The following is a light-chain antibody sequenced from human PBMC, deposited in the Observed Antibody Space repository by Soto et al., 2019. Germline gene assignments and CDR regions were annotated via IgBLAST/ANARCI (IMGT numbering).Light chain of an antibody. J-gene: IGKJ3*01. V-gene: IGKV3-15*01. Sequence: EIVMTQSPDTLSVSPGERATLSCRASQSVSSNLAWYQRKPGQAPRLLIYGASTRATGMAARFSGSGSGTEFTLTISSLHAEDYADYYCQQYNDWPRITFGPGTKVDIK. CDR2: GAS. CDR3: QQYNDWPRIT. CDR1: QSVSSN.